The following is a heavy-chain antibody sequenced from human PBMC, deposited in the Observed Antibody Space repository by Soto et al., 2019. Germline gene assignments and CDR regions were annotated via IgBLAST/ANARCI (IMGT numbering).Heavy chain of an antibody. J-gene: IGHJ4*02. V-gene: IGHV4-31*03. D-gene: IGHD6-13*01. CDR3: ARSTRLGIAAAGRTFDY. Sequence: PSETLSLTCTVSGGSISSGGYYWSWIRQHPGKGLEWIGYIYYSGSTYYNPSLKSRVTISVDTSKNQFPLKLSSVTAADTAVYYCARSTRLGIAAAGRTFDYWGQGTLVTVSS. CDR1: GGSISSGGYY. CDR2: IYYSGST.